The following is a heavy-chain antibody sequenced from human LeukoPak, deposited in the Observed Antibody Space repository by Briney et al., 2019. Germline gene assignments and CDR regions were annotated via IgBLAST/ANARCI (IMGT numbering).Heavy chain of an antibody. Sequence: GRALRLSRAAPGFTFTSYGMHWVRQAPGKGLEWVAVISYDGSDKSYADSVKGRFTISRDNSKNTLYLQMNSLRAEDTAVYYCAKDLVGSSWSHGFDYWGQGTLVTVSS. J-gene: IGHJ4*02. CDR3: AKDLVGSSWSHGFDY. CDR2: ISYDGSDK. CDR1: GFTFTSYG. V-gene: IGHV3-30*18. D-gene: IGHD6-13*01.